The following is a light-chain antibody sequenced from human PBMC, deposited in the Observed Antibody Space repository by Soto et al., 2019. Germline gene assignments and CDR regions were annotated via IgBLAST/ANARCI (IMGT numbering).Light chain of an antibody. CDR1: QRVSSSY. CDR2: GSS. Sequence: EIVLTQSPGTLSLSQGARATLSCRACQRVSSSYLAWYQQKPGQAPMLLIYGSSNRAAGIPDRFSGSGSGTDFALTISRLEPEDFAVYYCQQDGSSPYTFGQGTKVDIK. CDR3: QQDGSSPYT. J-gene: IGKJ2*01. V-gene: IGKV3-20*01.